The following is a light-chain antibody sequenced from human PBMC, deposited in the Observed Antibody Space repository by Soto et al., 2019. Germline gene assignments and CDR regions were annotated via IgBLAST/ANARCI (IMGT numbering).Light chain of an antibody. Sequence: DSQITQSPSSLSASVVDRVTITCRASQSIATYLNWYQHKPGKPPKLLIYAASTLQTGVPSRFSGGGSGTDFTLTISGLQPEDFATYYCQQSYNTWAFGQGTKVDIK. V-gene: IGKV1-39*01. J-gene: IGKJ1*01. CDR2: AAS. CDR3: QQSYNTWA. CDR1: QSIATY.